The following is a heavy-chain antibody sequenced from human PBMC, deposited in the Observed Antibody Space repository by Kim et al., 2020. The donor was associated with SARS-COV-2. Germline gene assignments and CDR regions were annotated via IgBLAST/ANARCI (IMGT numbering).Heavy chain of an antibody. CDR1: GFTFSDYS. CDR2: INSDGGST. Sequence: GGSLRLSCVASGFTFSDYSMHWVRQAPGKGLEWVSRINSDGGSTCYADSVKGRFTISRDNARNTLYLQMNSLRAEDTAVYYCARHSSRYGRANFDYWGQG. J-gene: IGHJ4*02. V-gene: IGHV3-74*01. D-gene: IGHD6-13*01. CDR3: ARHSSRYGRANFDY.